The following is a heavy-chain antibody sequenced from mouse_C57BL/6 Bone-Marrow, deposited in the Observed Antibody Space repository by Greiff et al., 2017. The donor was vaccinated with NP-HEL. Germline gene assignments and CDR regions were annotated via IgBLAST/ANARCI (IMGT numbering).Heavy chain of an antibody. Sequence: EVKVVESGGGLVKPGGSLTLSCAASGFTFSDYGMHWVRQAPEKGLEWVAYISSGSSTIYYADTVKGRFTISRDNAKNTLFLQMTSLRSEDTAMYYCARTWLFAYWGQGTLVTVSA. V-gene: IGHV5-17*01. CDR2: ISSGSSTI. CDR1: GFTFSDYG. J-gene: IGHJ3*01. D-gene: IGHD2-2*01. CDR3: ARTWLFAY.